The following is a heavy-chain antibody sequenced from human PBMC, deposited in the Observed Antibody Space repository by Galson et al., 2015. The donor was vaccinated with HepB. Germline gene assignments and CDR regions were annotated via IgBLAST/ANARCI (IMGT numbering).Heavy chain of an antibody. Sequence: SLRLSCAASGFSFSTYAMSWVRQTAGKGLEWVSAISNEGGSTYYADSVKGRFTISRDNSRNTLYLRMNSLRAEDTAVCYCAKDHEKGPRWVLVVTDAFDIWGQGTMVTVSS. CDR1: GFSFSTYA. J-gene: IGHJ3*02. CDR3: AKDHEKGPRWVLVVTDAFDI. V-gene: IGHV3-23*01. CDR2: ISNEGGST. D-gene: IGHD2-2*01.